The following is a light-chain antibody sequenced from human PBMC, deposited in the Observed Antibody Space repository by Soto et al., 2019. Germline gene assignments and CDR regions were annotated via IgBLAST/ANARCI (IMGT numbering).Light chain of an antibody. CDR1: QSVTSNY. Sequence: EIVLTQSPGTLSLSPGERATLSCRASQSVTSNYLAWYQQRPGQAPRLLIYDASTRSTGIPDRFFGSGSGTVFTLTISRLEPEDSAVYFCQQYGRIPYTFGLGTKLEIK. J-gene: IGKJ2*01. CDR2: DAS. V-gene: IGKV3-20*01. CDR3: QQYGRIPYT.